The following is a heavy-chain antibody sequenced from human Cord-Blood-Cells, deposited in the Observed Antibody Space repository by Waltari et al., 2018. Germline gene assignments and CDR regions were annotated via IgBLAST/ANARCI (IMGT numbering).Heavy chain of an antibody. CDR2: IKQDGSEK. D-gene: IGHD6-6*01. CDR1: GFTFSSYW. Sequence: EVQLVESGGGLVQPGGSLRLSCAASGFTFSSYWMSWVRQAPGKGLEGVTNIKQDGSEKYYVDAVKGRFTISRDNAKNSLYLQMNSLRAEDTAVYYCARDWGAAHYWGQGTLVTVSS. J-gene: IGHJ4*02. V-gene: IGHV3-7*01. CDR3: ARDWGAAHY.